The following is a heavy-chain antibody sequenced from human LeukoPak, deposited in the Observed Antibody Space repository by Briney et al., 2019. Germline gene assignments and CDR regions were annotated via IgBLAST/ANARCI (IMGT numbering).Heavy chain of an antibody. CDR2: INPNSGGT. Sequence: GASVKVSCKASGYTFTGYYMHWVRQAPGQGLEWMGWINPNSGGTNYAQKFQGRVTMTRDTSISTAYMELSRLRSDDTAVYYCARGGYSSSWNYYYYMDVWGKGTTVTISS. V-gene: IGHV1-2*02. J-gene: IGHJ6*03. CDR1: GYTFTGYY. D-gene: IGHD6-13*01. CDR3: ARGGYSSSWNYYYYMDV.